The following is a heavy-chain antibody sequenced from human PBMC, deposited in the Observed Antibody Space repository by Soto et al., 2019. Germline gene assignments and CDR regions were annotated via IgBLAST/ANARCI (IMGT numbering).Heavy chain of an antibody. D-gene: IGHD4-17*01. CDR2: ISYDGNNK. CDR1: GFTFSNYA. V-gene: IGHV3-30-3*01. CDR3: AKESELYGDYAWYFDL. J-gene: IGHJ2*01. Sequence: QVQLVESGGGVVQPGRSLRLSCAASGFTFSNYAMHWVRQAPGKGLEWMAIISYDGNNKYYAHSVKGRFTISRDSSKNTLYLQMNSLRAEDTAVYYCAKESELYGDYAWYFDLWGRGTLVTVSA.